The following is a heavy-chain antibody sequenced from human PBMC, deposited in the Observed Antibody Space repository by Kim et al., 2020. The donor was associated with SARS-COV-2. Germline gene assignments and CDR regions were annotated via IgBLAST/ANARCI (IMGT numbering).Heavy chain of an antibody. CDR3: ARGGVYSGYDGYFDY. CDR2: K. V-gene: IGHV3-7*01. J-gene: IGHJ4*02. D-gene: IGHD5-12*01. Sequence: KYYVDSVKGRCTISRDNDKNSLYLQMNSLRAEDTAVYYCARGGVYSGYDGYFDYWGQGTLVTVSS.